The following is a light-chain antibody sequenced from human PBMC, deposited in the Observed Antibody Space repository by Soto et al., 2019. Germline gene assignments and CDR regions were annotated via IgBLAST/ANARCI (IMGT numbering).Light chain of an antibody. J-gene: IGKJ4*01. CDR2: DAS. V-gene: IGKV3D-11*02. Sequence: EIVLTQSPATLSLSPGERATLSCRASQSVSSFLAWYQQKPGQPPRLLIYDASYRAAGIPARFSGSGPGIDFTCTICSILPVDSAVLNCQQGSNLSLLPLAFGGGTKVDI. CDR1: QSVSSF. CDR3: QQGSNLSLLPLA.